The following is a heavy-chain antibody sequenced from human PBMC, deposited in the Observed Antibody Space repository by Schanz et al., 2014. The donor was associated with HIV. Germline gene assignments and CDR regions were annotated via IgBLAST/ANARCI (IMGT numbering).Heavy chain of an antibody. V-gene: IGHV3-23*01. CDR2: ISDSGGST. D-gene: IGHD6-13*01. CDR1: GFTFSNYA. J-gene: IGHJ4*02. Sequence: EVQLLESGGGLVQPGGSLRLSCVVSGFTFSNYAMTWVRQAPGKGLEWVSAISDSGGSTYYAASVKGRFTISRDDSRTTLFQKMNSLRVEATAIYYSAKDLLATTSWYGGIDYWGQGTLVTVSS. CDR3: AKDLLATTSWYGGIDY.